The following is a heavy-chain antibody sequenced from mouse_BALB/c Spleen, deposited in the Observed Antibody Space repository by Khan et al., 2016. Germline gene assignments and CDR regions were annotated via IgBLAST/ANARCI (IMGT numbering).Heavy chain of an antibody. CDR2: INPDSRTI. J-gene: IGHJ3*01. D-gene: IGHD1-1*01. CDR1: GFDFRRYW. Sequence: EVKLLESGGGLVQPGGSLKLSCAASGFDFRRYWMSWVRQAPGKGLEWIGEINPDSRTIHYTPSLKDKFTISRDNAKNTLYLQMSKVRSEDTALYYCARAGYYGYLAYWGQGTLVSVSA. V-gene: IGHV4-1*02. CDR3: ARAGYYGYLAY.